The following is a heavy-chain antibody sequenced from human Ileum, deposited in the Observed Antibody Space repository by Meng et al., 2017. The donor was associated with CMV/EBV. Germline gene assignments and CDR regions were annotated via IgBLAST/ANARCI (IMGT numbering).Heavy chain of an antibody. Sequence: SETLSLTCIVSGGSISSGDYYWSWIRQPPGKGLEWIGYIYYSGSTYYNPSLKSRVTISVDTSKNQFSLKLSSVTAADTAVYYCARVRDLFRYFDYWGQGTLVTVSS. V-gene: IGHV4-30-4*08. CDR2: IYYSGST. CDR3: ARVRDLFRYFDY. CDR1: GGSISSGDYY. J-gene: IGHJ4*02.